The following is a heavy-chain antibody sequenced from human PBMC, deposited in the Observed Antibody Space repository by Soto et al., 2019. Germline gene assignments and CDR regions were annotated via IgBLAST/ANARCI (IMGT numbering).Heavy chain of an antibody. CDR3: AKGNYGDYSPYYFDY. CDR2: ISWNSGCI. J-gene: IGHJ4*02. CDR1: GFTFDDYA. Sequence: EVQLVESGGGLVQPGRSLRLSCAASGFTFDDYAMHWVRQAPGKGLEWVSGISWNSGCIGYADSVKGRLTISRDNAKNSLYLQMNSLRAEDTALYYCAKGNYGDYSPYYFDYWGQGTLVTVSS. D-gene: IGHD4-17*01. V-gene: IGHV3-9*01.